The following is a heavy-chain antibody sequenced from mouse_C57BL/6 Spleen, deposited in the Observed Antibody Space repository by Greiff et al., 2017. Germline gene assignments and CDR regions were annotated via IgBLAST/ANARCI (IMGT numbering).Heavy chain of an antibody. CDR2: IDPETGGT. CDR1: GYTFTDYE. J-gene: IGHJ2*01. V-gene: IGHV1-15*01. CDR3: TKTIYYFDY. Sequence: VQLVESGAELVRPGASVTLSCKASGYTFTDYEMHWVKQTPVHGLEWIGAIDPETGGTAYNQKFKGKAILTADKSTSTDYMELRSRTSEDSAVYYGTKTIYYFDYWGQGATLTVYS. D-gene: IGHD1-1*02.